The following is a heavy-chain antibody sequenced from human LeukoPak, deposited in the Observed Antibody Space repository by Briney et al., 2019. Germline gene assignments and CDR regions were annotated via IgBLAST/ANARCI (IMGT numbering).Heavy chain of an antibody. Sequence: PGESLKISCKGSGYSFTSYWIGCVRQMPGKGLEWMGIIYPGDSDTRYGPSFQGQVTISADKSISTAYLQWSSLKASDTAMYYCASRSNSGYEFFDYWGQGTLVTVSS. CDR1: GYSFTSYW. V-gene: IGHV5-51*01. D-gene: IGHD5-12*01. CDR3: ASRSNSGYEFFDY. CDR2: IYPGDSDT. J-gene: IGHJ4*02.